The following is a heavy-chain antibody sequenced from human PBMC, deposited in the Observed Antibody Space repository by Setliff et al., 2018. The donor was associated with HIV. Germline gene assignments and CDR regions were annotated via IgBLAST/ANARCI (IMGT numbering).Heavy chain of an antibody. CDR2: FSPRGRT. CDR3: ASTTSGVSGSYPAHAFDI. D-gene: IGHD3-10*01. J-gene: IGHJ3*02. Sequence: SETLSLTCAVSGYSISSDYCWGWIRQPPGKGLEWIGSFSPRGRTYQNGSLKSRVTISVDRSRNQFSLKLTSVTAADTAIYYCASTTSGVSGSYPAHAFDIWGQGTMVTVSS. CDR1: GYSISSDYC. V-gene: IGHV4-38-2*01.